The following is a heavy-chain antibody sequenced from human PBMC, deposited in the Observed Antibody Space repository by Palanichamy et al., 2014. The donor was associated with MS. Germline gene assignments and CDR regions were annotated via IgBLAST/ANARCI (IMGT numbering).Heavy chain of an antibody. CDR1: GFSFSTYS. J-gene: IGHJ4*02. CDR2: ISSSSSSI. V-gene: IGHV3-48*01. Sequence: EVQLVESGGGLVQPGGSLRLSCAASGFSFSTYSMNWVRQAPGKGLEWVSYISSSSSSIYYAYSVKGRFTVSRDNAKNSLYLQMNSLRAEDTAVYYCARAHDFGVMVATGLDYWGQGTLVTVSS. D-gene: IGHD2-15*01. CDR3: ARAHDFGVMVATGLDY.